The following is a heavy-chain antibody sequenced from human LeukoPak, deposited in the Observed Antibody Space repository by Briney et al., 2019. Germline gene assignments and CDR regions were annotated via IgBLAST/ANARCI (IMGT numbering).Heavy chain of an antibody. CDR3: ARERGSGSYYKEGNWFDP. V-gene: IGHV4-31*03. CDR2: IYYSGST. D-gene: IGHD3-10*01. CDR1: GGSISSGGYY. J-gene: IGHJ5*02. Sequence: PSETLSLTCTVSGGSISSGGYYWSWIRQHPGKGLEWIGYIYYSGSTYYNPPLKSRVTISVDTSKNQFSLKLSSVTAADTAVYYCARERGSGSYYKEGNWFDPWGQGTLVTVSS.